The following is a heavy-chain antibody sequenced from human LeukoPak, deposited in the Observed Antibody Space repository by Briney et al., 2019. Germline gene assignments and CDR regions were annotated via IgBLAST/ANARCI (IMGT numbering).Heavy chain of an antibody. V-gene: IGHV3-11*04. CDR1: GFTFSDYY. D-gene: IGHD5-24*01. CDR2: ISGSGRTI. J-gene: IGHJ4*02. CDR3: ARTIEMATISYFDY. Sequence: GGSLRLSCAASGFTFSDYYMSWIRQAPGKGLEWVSYISGSGRTIYYADSVKGRFTISRDNAKNSLYLQMNSLRAGDTAVYYCARTIEMATISYFDYWGQGTLVTVSS.